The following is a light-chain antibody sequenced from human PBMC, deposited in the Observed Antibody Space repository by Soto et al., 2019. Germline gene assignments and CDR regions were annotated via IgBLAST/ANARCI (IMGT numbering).Light chain of an antibody. CDR2: DAS. CDR1: QSVSSH. J-gene: IGKJ1*01. Sequence: ELVLTQSPATLSLSPGERATLSCRASQSVSSHLAWYQQKPGQSPRLLIYDASNRATGIPARFSGSGSGTNFTPTISSLEPEDFAYYFCQQRSHWPTFGQGTKVEIK. V-gene: IGKV3-11*01. CDR3: QQRSHWPT.